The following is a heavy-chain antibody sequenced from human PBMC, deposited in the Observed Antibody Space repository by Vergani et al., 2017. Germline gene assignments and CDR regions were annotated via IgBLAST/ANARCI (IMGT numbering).Heavy chain of an antibody. V-gene: IGHV3-9*02. CDR1: GFTSAGYA. Sequence: EVQLEESGGGLVLPGRSLRLSCVASGFTSAGYAMHWVRQAPGKGLEWVSGISWNSNSIGYADSVKGRFTISRDNAKNSLYLQMNSLRAEDTAVYYCAKEVHYYDSSGYYLYWGQGTLVTVSS. J-gene: IGHJ4*02. CDR2: ISWNSNSI. D-gene: IGHD3-22*01. CDR3: AKEVHYYDSSGYYLY.